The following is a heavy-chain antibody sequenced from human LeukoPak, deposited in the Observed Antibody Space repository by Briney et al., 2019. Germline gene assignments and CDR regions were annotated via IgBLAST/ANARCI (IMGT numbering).Heavy chain of an antibody. D-gene: IGHD3-22*01. Sequence: PGGSLRLSCEGSGFTFSNDWMGWVRQAPGKGLQWVANIKTDGSEKYYVDSVKGRFTISRDNAKNSLYLQMNSLRAEDTAVYYCATYSSLNRREFQYWGQGTLPTVSS. V-gene: IGHV3-7*01. CDR2: IKTDGSEK. CDR3: ATYSSLNRREFQY. J-gene: IGHJ1*01. CDR1: GFTFSNDW.